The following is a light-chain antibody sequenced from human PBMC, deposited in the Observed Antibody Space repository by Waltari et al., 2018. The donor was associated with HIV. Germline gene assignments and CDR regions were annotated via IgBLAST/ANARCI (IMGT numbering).Light chain of an antibody. CDR2: YDD. CDR3: AAWDDSLNGVV. J-gene: IGLJ2*01. CDR1: SSNIGNNA. V-gene: IGLV1-36*01. Sequence: QSVLTQPPSVSEAPRQRVTISCSGSSSNIGNNAVNWYQQLPGKPPKLLIYYDDLLASGVSDRFSGSKSGTSASLAISGLQSEDESDYYCAAWDDSLNGVVFGVGTKLTVL.